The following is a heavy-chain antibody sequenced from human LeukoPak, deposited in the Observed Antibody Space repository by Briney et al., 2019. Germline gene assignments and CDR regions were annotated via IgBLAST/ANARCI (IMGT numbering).Heavy chain of an antibody. CDR1: GFTFSTYS. J-gene: IGHJ4*02. CDR2: ISGSSTTM. D-gene: IGHD3-22*01. V-gene: IGHV3-48*02. CDR3: ARDAYYSDFSCYHFDY. Sequence: PGGSLRLSCAASGFTFSTYSMNWVRQAPGKGLEWVSYISGSSTTMFYADSVKGRFTISRDNAKNSLYLQMSGLRDEDTAVYYCARDAYYSDFSCYHFDYWGQGTLVTVSS.